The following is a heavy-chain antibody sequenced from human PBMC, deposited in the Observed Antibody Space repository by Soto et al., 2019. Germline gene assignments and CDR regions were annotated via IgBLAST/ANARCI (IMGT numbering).Heavy chain of an antibody. Sequence: QVQLQESGPGLVKPSETLSLTCTVSGGSISSYYRSWIGQPPGKGLEWIGYIYYSGSTNYNPSLKSRVTISVDTSKNQFSLKLSSVTAADTAVYYCARDTRAAGKFDPWGQGTLVTVSS. CDR2: IYYSGST. CDR3: ARDTRAAGKFDP. J-gene: IGHJ5*02. CDR1: GGSISSYY. V-gene: IGHV4-59*01. D-gene: IGHD6-13*01.